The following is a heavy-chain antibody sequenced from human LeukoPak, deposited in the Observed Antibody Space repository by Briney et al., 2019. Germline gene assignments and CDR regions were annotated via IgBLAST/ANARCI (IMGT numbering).Heavy chain of an antibody. CDR3: ARDRMEFYRSPDNWFDP. V-gene: IGHV3-21*01. Sequence: PGGSLRLSCAASGFTFSSYSMNWVRQAPGKGLERVSSISSSSSYIYYADSVKGRFTISRDNAKNSLYLQVNSLRAEDTAVYYCARDRMEFYRSPDNWFDPWGQGTLVTVSS. D-gene: IGHD3-16*02. CDR2: ISSSSSYI. CDR1: GFTFSSYS. J-gene: IGHJ5*02.